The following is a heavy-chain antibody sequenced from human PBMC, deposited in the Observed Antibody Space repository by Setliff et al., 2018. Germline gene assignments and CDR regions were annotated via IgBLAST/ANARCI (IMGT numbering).Heavy chain of an antibody. CDR1: GGSISSSSYY. J-gene: IGHJ6*02. CDR2: IYYSGST. CDR3: ARVSMYSSSWYYYYYGMDV. Sequence: LSLTCTVSGGSISSSSYYWGWIRQPPGKGLEWIGSIYYSGSTYYNPSLKSRVTISVDTPKNQFSLKLSSVTAADTAVYYCARVSMYSSSWYYYYYGMDVWGQGTTVTVSS. V-gene: IGHV4-39*07. D-gene: IGHD6-13*01.